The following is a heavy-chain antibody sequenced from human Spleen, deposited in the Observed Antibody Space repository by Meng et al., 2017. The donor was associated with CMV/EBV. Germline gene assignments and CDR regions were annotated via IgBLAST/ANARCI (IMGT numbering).Heavy chain of an antibody. CDR3: ARLMIESSSFDY. D-gene: IGHD3-22*01. CDR1: GGSFNGFY. V-gene: IGHV4-34*01. J-gene: IGHJ4*02. Sequence: TCSVYGGSFNGFYWTWVRQSPGKGLEWIGEINHSGSTNYNPSLKSRVTISVDTSKKQISVKLSSVTAADTAVYYCARLMIESSSFDYWGQGTLVTVSS. CDR2: INHSGST.